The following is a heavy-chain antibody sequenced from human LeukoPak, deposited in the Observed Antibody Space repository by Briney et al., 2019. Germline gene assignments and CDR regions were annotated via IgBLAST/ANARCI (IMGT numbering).Heavy chain of an antibody. CDR2: ISGSGGST. CDR3: AKSPWGTMIVVVINFDY. CDR1: GFTFSSYA. Sequence: GRSLRLSCAASGFTFSSYAMHWVRQAPGKGLEWVSAISGSGGSTYYADSVKGRFTISRDNSKNTLYLQMNSLRAEDTAVYYCAKSPWGTMIVVVINFDYWGQGTLVTVSS. J-gene: IGHJ4*02. D-gene: IGHD3-22*01. V-gene: IGHV3-23*01.